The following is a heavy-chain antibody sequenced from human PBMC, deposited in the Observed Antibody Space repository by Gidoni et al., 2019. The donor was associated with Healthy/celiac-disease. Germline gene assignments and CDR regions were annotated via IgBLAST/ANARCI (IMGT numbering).Heavy chain of an antibody. V-gene: IGHV4-61*02. Sequence: QVHLQESCPGLVTPSQTLSPTCTVSAGPISSGSYYWSWIRQPAGKGLEWIGRIYTRGSTNSNPSLKSRVPISVDTSKNQFSLKLSSVTATDTAVYYCARDLTYTVVTPGGWFDPWGQGTLVTVSS. CDR1: AGPISSGSYY. CDR2: IYTRGST. CDR3: ARDLTYTVVTPGGWFDP. J-gene: IGHJ5*02. D-gene: IGHD2-21*02.